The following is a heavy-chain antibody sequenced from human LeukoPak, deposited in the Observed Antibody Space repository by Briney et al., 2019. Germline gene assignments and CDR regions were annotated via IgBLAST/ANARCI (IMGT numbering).Heavy chain of an antibody. CDR2: INHSGST. J-gene: IGHJ4*02. CDR1: GGSFSGYY. D-gene: IGHD3-10*01. CDR3: ARDFNSYGSGYFDY. V-gene: IGHV4-34*01. Sequence: SETLSLTCAVYGGSFSGYYWSWIRQPPGKGLEWIGEINHSGSTNYNPSLNSRVTISVDTSKNQFSLKLSSVTAADTAVYYCARDFNSYGSGYFDYWGQGTLVTVSS.